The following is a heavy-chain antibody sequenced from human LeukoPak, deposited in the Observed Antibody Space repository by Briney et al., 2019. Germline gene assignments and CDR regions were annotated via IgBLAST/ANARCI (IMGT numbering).Heavy chain of an antibody. J-gene: IGHJ4*02. CDR3: AKVVNLLVGDCEFDY. V-gene: IGHV3-23*01. CDR1: GFTFSSYS. D-gene: IGHD2-21*02. Sequence: AGSLRLSCAASGFTFSSYSMSWVRQAPGKGLEWVSAISGSGGSTYYADSVKGRFTISRDNSKNPLYLQMNSLRAEDTAVYYCAKVVNLLVGDCEFDYWGQGTLVAVSS. CDR2: ISGSGGST.